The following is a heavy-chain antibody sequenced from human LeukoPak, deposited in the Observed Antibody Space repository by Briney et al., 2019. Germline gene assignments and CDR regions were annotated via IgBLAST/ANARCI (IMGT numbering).Heavy chain of an antibody. J-gene: IGHJ4*02. V-gene: IGHV3-48*01. CDR1: GFTFSSYS. D-gene: IGHD3-3*01. CDR2: ISSSSSTI. CDR3: ARISITIFGVVSVPADY. Sequence: GGSLRLSCAASGFTFSSYSMNWVRQAPGKGLEWVSYISSSSSTIYYADSVKGRFTISRDNAKNSLYLQMNSLRAEDTAVYYCARISITIFGVVSVPADYWGQGTLVTVSS.